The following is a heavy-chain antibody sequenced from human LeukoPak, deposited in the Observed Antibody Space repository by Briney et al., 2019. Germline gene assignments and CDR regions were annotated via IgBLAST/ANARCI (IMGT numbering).Heavy chain of an antibody. CDR3: ARVIRGPDAFDI. Sequence: GGSLRLSCAASGFTFSSYAMSWVRQAPGKGLEWVSVIYSGGSTYYADSVKGRFTISRDNSKNTLYLQMNSLRAEDTAVYYCARVIRGPDAFDIWGQGTMVTVSS. V-gene: IGHV3-53*01. J-gene: IGHJ3*02. CDR2: IYSGGST. D-gene: IGHD3-10*01. CDR1: GFTFSSYA.